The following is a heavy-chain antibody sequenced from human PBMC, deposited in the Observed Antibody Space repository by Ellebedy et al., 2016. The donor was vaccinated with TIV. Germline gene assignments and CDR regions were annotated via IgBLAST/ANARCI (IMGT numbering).Heavy chain of an antibody. J-gene: IGHJ4*02. V-gene: IGHV3-15*01. CDR1: GFTFSNAW. CDR2: LKSKTDGGAA. CDR3: TTVYRYNHDSV. Sequence: GESLKISCAASGFTFSNAWMNWVRQAPGKGLEWVGRLKSKTDGGAADYAAPVKGRFTISRDDSKNTLYLQMNSLKTEDTAVYFCTTVYRYNHDSVWGQGTLVTVSS. D-gene: IGHD3-16*01.